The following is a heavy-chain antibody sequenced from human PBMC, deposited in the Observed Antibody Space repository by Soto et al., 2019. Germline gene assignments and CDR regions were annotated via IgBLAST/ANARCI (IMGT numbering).Heavy chain of an antibody. CDR1: GFSLSTSGVG. V-gene: IGHV2-5*01. CDR2: IYWNDDK. D-gene: IGHD3-22*01. Sequence: QITLKESGPTLVKPTQTLTLTCTFSGFSLSTSGVGVGWIRQPPGKALEWLALIYWNDDKRYSPSLKSRLTITKDTSKNQVVLTMTNMDPVDPATYYCARPYYYDSSGYYYPGEYWGQGTLVTVSS. CDR3: ARPYYYDSSGYYYPGEY. J-gene: IGHJ4*02.